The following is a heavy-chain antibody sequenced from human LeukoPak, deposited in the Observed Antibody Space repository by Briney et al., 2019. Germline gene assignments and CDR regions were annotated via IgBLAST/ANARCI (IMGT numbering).Heavy chain of an antibody. CDR3: ATTATLDY. Sequence: PSETLSLTCTVSGGSISSSSYYWGWIRQPPGKGLEWIGSIYYSGSTYYNPSLKSRVTISVDTSKNQFSLKLNSVTAADSAMYCCATTATLDYWGQGTLVTVSS. V-gene: IGHV4-39*01. J-gene: IGHJ4*02. D-gene: IGHD5-18*01. CDR1: GGSISSSSYY. CDR2: IYYSGST.